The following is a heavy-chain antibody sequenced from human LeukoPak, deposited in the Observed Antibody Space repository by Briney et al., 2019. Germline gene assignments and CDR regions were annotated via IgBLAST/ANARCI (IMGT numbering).Heavy chain of an antibody. CDR3: ARGVNSGYFDY. Sequence: PSESLSLTCTVSGGSISSYYWTWIRQPPGKGLEWIGYIYYSGSTNYNPSLKSRVTISVDTSKNQFSLKLTSVTAADTAVYYCARGVNSGYFDYCGQGTLVTVSS. V-gene: IGHV4-59*01. CDR1: GGSISSYY. J-gene: IGHJ4*02. CDR2: IYYSGST. D-gene: IGHD1-26*01.